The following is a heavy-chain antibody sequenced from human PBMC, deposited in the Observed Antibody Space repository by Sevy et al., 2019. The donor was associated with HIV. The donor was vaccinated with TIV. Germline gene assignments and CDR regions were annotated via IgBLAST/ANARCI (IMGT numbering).Heavy chain of an antibody. CDR2: IRSKTYGETT. CDR3: TRVFVVVTAIDY. CDR1: GFTFGDYA. D-gene: IGHD2-21*02. Sequence: GGSLRLSCATSGFTFGDYAMSWVRQAPGKGLEWVGSIRSKTYGETTTYAASVSGRFTISRDDSKGVVYLQMNSLRIEDTAIYYCTRVFVVVTAIDYWGHRILVTVSS. J-gene: IGHJ4*01. V-gene: IGHV3-49*04.